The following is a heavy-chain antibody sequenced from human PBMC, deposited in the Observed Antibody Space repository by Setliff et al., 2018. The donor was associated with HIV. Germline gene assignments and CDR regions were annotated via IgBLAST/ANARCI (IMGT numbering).Heavy chain of an antibody. J-gene: IGHJ4*02. CDR3: AIAPLESMMTTANYFDS. CDR2: IYYSGST. CDR1: GGSISSSSYY. D-gene: IGHD4-17*01. Sequence: PSETLSLTCTVSGGSISSSSYYWGWIRQPPGKGLEWMGSIYYSGSTDYNPSLKGRVTISVDTSKSQFTLRLHSVTAADTAVYYCAIAPLESMMTTANYFDSWGQGTLVTVSS. V-gene: IGHV4-39*06.